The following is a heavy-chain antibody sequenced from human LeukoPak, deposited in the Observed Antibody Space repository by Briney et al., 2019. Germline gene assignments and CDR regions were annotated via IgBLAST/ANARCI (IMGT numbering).Heavy chain of an antibody. CDR1: GGTFSSYA. D-gene: IGHD6-13*01. CDR2: IIPIFGTA. Sequence: SVKVSCKASGGTFSSYAISWVRQAPGQGLEWMGGIIPIFGTANYAQKFQGRVTITADKSTSTAYMELSSLRSEDTAVYYCARHIAAAGYLDYWGQGTLVTVSS. V-gene: IGHV1-69*06. CDR3: ARHIAAAGYLDY. J-gene: IGHJ4*02.